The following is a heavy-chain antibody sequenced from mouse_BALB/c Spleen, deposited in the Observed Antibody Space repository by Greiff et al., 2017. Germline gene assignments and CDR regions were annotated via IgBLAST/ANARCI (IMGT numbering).Heavy chain of an antibody. CDR3: ARGLGLFAY. J-gene: IGHJ3*01. V-gene: IGHV1-18*01. D-gene: IGHD4-1*01. CDR1: GYTFTDYN. Sequence: EVQLQQSGPELVKPGASVKIPCKASGYTFTDYNMDWVKQSHGKSLEWIGDINPNNGGTIYNQKFKGKATLTVDKSSSTAYMELRSLTSEDTAVYYCARGLGLFAYWGQGTLVTVSA. CDR2: INPNNGGT.